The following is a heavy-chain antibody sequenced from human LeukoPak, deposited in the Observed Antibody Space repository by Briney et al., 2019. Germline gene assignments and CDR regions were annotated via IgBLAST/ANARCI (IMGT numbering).Heavy chain of an antibody. CDR2: IKQDGSEK. V-gene: IGHV3-7*01. CDR3: AREWLLSYDAFDI. J-gene: IGHJ3*02. Sequence: GGSLRLSCAASGFTFSSCWMSWVRQAPGKGLEWVANIKQDGSEKYYVDSVKGRFTISRDNAKNTLYLQMNSLRAEDTAVYYCAREWLLSYDAFDIWGQGTMVTVSS. D-gene: IGHD3-3*01. CDR1: GFTFSSCW.